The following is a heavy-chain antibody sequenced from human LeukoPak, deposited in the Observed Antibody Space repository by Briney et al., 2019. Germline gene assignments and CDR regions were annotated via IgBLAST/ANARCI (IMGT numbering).Heavy chain of an antibody. V-gene: IGHV5-51*01. D-gene: IGHD5-18*01. CDR2: IDPSDSET. Sequence: GESLKISCKASGNRFTSYWIGWVRQMPGKGLEWMGIIDPSDSETRYTPSFQGHVTISVDKSLTTAYLQWNSLKASDTAMYYCARQTAMGRSGDYWGQGTLVTVSS. CDR1: GNRFTSYW. CDR3: ARQTAMGRSGDY. J-gene: IGHJ4*02.